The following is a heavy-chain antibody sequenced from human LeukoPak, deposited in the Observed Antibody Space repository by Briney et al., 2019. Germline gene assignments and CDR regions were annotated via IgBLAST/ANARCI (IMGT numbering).Heavy chain of an antibody. J-gene: IGHJ4*02. D-gene: IGHD3-3*01. CDR3: ARLSTYYDFWSPLDY. Sequence: SETLSLTCTVSGGSFTDYYWGWIRQPPGKGLEWIGSIYYRGNTFYNPSLRNRVSISIDTSKDQFSLRLNSVTAADTAVYYCARLSTYYDFWSPLDYWGQGTLVTVSS. CDR2: IYYRGNT. V-gene: IGHV4-39*07. CDR1: GGSFTDYY.